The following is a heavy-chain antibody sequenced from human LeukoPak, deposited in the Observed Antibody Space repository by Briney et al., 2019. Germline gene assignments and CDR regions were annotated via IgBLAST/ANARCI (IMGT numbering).Heavy chain of an antibody. CDR3: ARSVIAVAGYDAFDI. Sequence: GGSLRLSCAASGFTFSAYSMNWVRQAPGKGLDWVSYISSRSFTIYYADSVKGRFTISRDNAKNSLYLEMNSLRDEDTAVYYCARSVIAVAGYDAFDIWGQGIVVTVSS. V-gene: IGHV3-48*02. D-gene: IGHD6-19*01. J-gene: IGHJ3*02. CDR1: GFTFSAYS. CDR2: ISSRSFTI.